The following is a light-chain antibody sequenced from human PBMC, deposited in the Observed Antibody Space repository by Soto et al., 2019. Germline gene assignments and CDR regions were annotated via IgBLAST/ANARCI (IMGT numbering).Light chain of an antibody. Sequence: DIQMTQSPSSLSASVGDRVTITCRASQSIRNYVNWYQQKPGKAPKFLIYVASTLQSGVPSRFRWRGSGTDFTLTISSLQPEGFATYYWQQSYSTPHTFGPGNKLEIK. CDR3: QQSYSTPHT. CDR2: VAS. CDR1: QSIRNY. J-gene: IGKJ2*01. V-gene: IGKV1-39*01.